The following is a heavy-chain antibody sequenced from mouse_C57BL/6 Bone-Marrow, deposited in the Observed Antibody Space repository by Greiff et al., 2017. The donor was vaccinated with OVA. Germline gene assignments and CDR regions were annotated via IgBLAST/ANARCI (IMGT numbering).Heavy chain of an antibody. Sequence: VQLQQSGAELVRPGASVTLSCTASGYTFTDYEMHWVKQTPVHGLEWIGAIDPDTGGTAYHEKLKGRATLSTDKSSSTAYMGLRSLTSEDSAVYYCTRGYSNYYAMDYWGQGTSVTVSS. D-gene: IGHD2-5*01. CDR1: GYTFTDYE. CDR2: IDPDTGGT. CDR3: TRGYSNYYAMDY. J-gene: IGHJ4*01. V-gene: IGHV1-15*01.